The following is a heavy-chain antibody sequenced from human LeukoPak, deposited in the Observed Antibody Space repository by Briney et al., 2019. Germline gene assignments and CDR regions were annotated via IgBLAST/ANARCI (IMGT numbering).Heavy chain of an antibody. J-gene: IGHJ4*02. Sequence: SGGSLRLSCAASGFSFSSYWMSWVRQAPGKGLEWVANTNQDGSAKNYEDSVRGRFTISRDNAENSLYLQMNSLRAEDTAVYYCAREGFLDYWGQGTLVTVSP. CDR3: AREGFLDY. V-gene: IGHV3-7*04. CDR2: TNQDGSAK. CDR1: GFSFSSYW. D-gene: IGHD2/OR15-2a*01.